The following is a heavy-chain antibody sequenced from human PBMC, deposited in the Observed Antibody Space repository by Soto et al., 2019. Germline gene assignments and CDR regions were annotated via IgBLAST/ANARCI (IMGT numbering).Heavy chain of an antibody. J-gene: IGHJ4*02. CDR3: AREEENYYDSSGYYEGCFDY. Sequence: GGSLRLSCAASGFTFSSYGMHWVRQAPGKGLEWVAVIWYDGSNKYYADSVKGRFTISRDNSKNTLYLQMNSLRAEDTAVYYCAREEENYYDSSGYYEGCFDYWGQGTLVTVSS. D-gene: IGHD3-22*01. V-gene: IGHV3-33*01. CDR2: IWYDGSNK. CDR1: GFTFSSYG.